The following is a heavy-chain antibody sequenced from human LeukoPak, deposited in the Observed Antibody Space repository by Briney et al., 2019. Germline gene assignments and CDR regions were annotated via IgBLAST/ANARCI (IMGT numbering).Heavy chain of an antibody. CDR2: IWYDGSNK. Sequence: GGSLRLSCAASGFTFSSYGMHWVRQAPGKGLEWVAVIWYDGSNKYYADSVKGRFTISRDNSKNTLYLQMNSLRAEDTAVYYCARGGELLPGPGDDAFDIWGQGTMVTVSS. CDR3: ARGGELLPGPGDDAFDI. J-gene: IGHJ3*02. V-gene: IGHV3-33*01. D-gene: IGHD2-15*01. CDR1: GFTFSSYG.